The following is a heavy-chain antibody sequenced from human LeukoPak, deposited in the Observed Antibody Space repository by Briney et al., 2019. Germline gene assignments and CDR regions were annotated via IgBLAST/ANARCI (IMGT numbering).Heavy chain of an antibody. V-gene: IGHV4-4*07. CDR2: IYSSGST. D-gene: IGHD1-26*01. Sequence: PSETLSLTCTVSGGSISSYYWSWLRQPAGKGLEWIGRIYSSGSTNYNPSFESRVTMSEDASNSQFSLKLNSVTAADTGVYYCARGGSGTILFDYWGQGTLVTVSS. CDR3: ARGGSGTILFDY. J-gene: IGHJ4*02. CDR1: GGSISSYY.